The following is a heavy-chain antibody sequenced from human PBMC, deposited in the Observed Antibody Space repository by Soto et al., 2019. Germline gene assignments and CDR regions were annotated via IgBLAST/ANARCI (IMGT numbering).Heavy chain of an antibody. CDR3: AKQAAGWYYYGSGGYYCFDY. V-gene: IGHV3-23*01. D-gene: IGHD3-22*01. Sequence: GGSLRLSCAASGFTFSSYAMSWVRQAPGKGLEWVSAISGSGSSTYYADSVKGRFTISRDNSKNTLYLQMNSLRAEDKSVYYCAKQAAGWYYYGSGGYYCFDYWGQGTLVTVSS. CDR1: GFTFSSYA. CDR2: ISGSGSST. J-gene: IGHJ4*02.